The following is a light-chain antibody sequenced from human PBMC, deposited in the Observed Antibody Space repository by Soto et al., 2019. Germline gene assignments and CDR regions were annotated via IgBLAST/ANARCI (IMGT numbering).Light chain of an antibody. CDR3: HQRQSWPRT. J-gene: IGKJ1*01. Sequence: EIVMTQSPATLSVSPGERATLSCRASQSVSSNLAWYQQKPGQAPRLLIYGASTRATGIPARFSGSGSGTDFTLTISDVQPEDFAVYYCHQRQSWPRTFGQGT. CDR1: QSVSSN. CDR2: GAS. V-gene: IGKV3-15*01.